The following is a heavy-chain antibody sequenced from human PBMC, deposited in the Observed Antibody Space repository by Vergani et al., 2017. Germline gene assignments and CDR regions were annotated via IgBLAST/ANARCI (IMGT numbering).Heavy chain of an antibody. CDR3: ARGSVVGAIFDY. D-gene: IGHD1-26*01. CDR2: IYYSGST. Sequence: QVQLQESGPGLVKPSETLSLTCTVSGGSISCYYWSWIRQPPGKGLEWIGYIYYSGSTNYNPSLKSRVTISVDTSKNQFSLKLSSVTAADTAVYYCARGSVVGAIFDYWGQGTLVTVSS. CDR1: GGSISCYY. J-gene: IGHJ4*02. V-gene: IGHV4-59*01.